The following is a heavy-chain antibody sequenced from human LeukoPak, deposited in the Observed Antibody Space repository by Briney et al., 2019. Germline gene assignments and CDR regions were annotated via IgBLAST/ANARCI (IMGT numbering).Heavy chain of an antibody. Sequence: PGGSLRLSCAASGFTFSSYEMNWVRQAPGKGLEWVSYISSSGNTTYYADSVKGRFTISRDNAKNSLYLQMNSLRAEDTAVYYCARDAQGGMDVWGQGTTVTVSS. J-gene: IGHJ6*02. V-gene: IGHV3-48*03. CDR3: ARDAQGGMDV. CDR2: ISSSGNTT. CDR1: GFTFSSYE.